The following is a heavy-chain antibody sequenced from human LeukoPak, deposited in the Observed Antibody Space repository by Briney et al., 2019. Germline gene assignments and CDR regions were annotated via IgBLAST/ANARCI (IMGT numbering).Heavy chain of an antibody. Sequence: GGSLRLSCAASGFTFSSYGMSWVRQAPGKGLEWVSAIIGSGGSTYYADSVKGRFTISRDNSKNTLYLQMNSLRAEDTAVYYCAKDLAPSTYYYDSSGYPDYWGQGTLVTVSS. D-gene: IGHD3-22*01. J-gene: IGHJ4*02. CDR2: IIGSGGST. CDR3: AKDLAPSTYYYDSSGYPDY. V-gene: IGHV3-23*01. CDR1: GFTFSSYG.